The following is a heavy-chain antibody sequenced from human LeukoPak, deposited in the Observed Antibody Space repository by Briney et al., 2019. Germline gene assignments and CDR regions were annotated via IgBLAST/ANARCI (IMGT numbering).Heavy chain of an antibody. D-gene: IGHD3-22*01. Sequence: PGGSLRLSCAASGFTFSSYGMHWVRQAPGKGLEWVAFIRYDGSNKYYADSVKGRFTISRDNSKNTLYLQMNSLRAEDTAVYYCAKDIIDYDSSGYYYDYWGQGTLVTVSS. CDR2: IRYDGSNK. CDR3: AKDIIDYDSSGYYYDY. J-gene: IGHJ4*02. V-gene: IGHV3-30*02. CDR1: GFTFSSYG.